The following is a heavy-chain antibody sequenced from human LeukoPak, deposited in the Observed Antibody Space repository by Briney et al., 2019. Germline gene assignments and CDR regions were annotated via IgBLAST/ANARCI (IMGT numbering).Heavy chain of an antibody. CDR2: ISDGGGTT. D-gene: IGHD4-23*01. J-gene: IGHJ4*02. Sequence: GGSLRLSCAVSGFTFNNHAMSWVRQAPRNGLEWVSAISDGGGTTYYADSVKGRFTITRDSSNNTLYLQMNSLRAEDTALYYCAKDRRHAAGGRVTPDHFDCWGQGTLVTVSS. CDR3: AKDRRHAAGGRVTPDHFDC. CDR1: GFTFNNHA. V-gene: IGHV3-23*01.